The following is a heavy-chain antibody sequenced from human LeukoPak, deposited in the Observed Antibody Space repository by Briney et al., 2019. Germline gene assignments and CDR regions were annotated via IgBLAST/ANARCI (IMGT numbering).Heavy chain of an antibody. V-gene: IGHV3-74*01. J-gene: IGHJ6*02. CDR3: ARVATSDYYDGMDV. D-gene: IGHD2-2*01. Sequence: GGSLRLSCAASGFTFSSYWMHWVRQAPGKGLVWVSRINSDGSSTSYADSVKGRFTISRDNAKNTLYLQMNSLRAEDTAVYYCARVATSDYYDGMDVWGQGTTVTVSS. CDR2: INSDGSST. CDR1: GFTFSSYW.